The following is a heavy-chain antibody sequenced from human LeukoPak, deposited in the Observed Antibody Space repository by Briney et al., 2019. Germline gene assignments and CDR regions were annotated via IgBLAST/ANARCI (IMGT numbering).Heavy chain of an antibody. CDR3: AVDIVVVVAAWDYMDV. CDR1: GFTFSSYW. CDR2: IKQDGSEK. V-gene: IGHV3-7*01. J-gene: IGHJ6*03. D-gene: IGHD2-15*01. Sequence: GGSLRLSCAASGFTFSSYWMSWVRQAPGKGLEWVANIKQDGSEKYYVDSVKGRFIISRDNAKNSLYLQMNTLRAEDTAVYYCAVDIVVVVAAWDYMDVWGKGTTVTVSS.